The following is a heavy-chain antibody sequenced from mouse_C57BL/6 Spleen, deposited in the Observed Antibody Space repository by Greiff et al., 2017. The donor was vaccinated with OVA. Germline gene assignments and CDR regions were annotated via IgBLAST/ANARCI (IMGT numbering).Heavy chain of an antibody. CDR1: GYTFTSYW. D-gene: IGHD1-1*01. CDR3: STRGSRGAWFAY. CDR2: IDPSDSYT. Sequence: QVQLQQPGAELVMPGASVKLSCKASGYTFTSYWMHWVKQRPGQGLEWIGEIDPSDSYTNYNQKFKGKSTLTVDKSSSTAYMQLISLTSEDSAVYYCSTRGSRGAWFAYWGQGTLVTVSA. V-gene: IGHV1-69*01. J-gene: IGHJ3*01.